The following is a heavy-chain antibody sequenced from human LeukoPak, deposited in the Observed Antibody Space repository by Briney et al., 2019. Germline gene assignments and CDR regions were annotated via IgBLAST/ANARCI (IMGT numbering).Heavy chain of an antibody. Sequence: SLRLSCAASGFTFSSCRMHWVRQAPGKGLEWVALISYDGSNKFYAGSVKGRFTISRDNSKNTLYLHMDGLRADDTAVYYCVYGGNSTCFDIWGQGTMVTVSS. D-gene: IGHD4-23*01. CDR2: ISYDGSNK. V-gene: IGHV3-30*03. J-gene: IGHJ3*02. CDR1: GFTFSSCR. CDR3: VYGGNSTCFDI.